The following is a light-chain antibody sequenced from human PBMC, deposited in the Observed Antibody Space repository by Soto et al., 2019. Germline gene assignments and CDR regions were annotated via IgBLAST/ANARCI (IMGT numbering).Light chain of an antibody. Sequence: DIQMTQSPSTLSATAGDRVTITCRASQSISSWLAWYQHKAGQAPNLLIYDASNLDNGVPARFSGSGSGTEISLTISNLQPDDGATYCRQQYENYWTFGQGTKVDIK. V-gene: IGKV1-5*01. CDR1: QSISSW. CDR2: DAS. J-gene: IGKJ1*01. CDR3: QQYENYWT.